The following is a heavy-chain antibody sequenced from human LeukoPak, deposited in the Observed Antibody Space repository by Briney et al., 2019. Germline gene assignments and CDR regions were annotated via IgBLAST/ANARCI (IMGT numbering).Heavy chain of an antibody. V-gene: IGHV1-69*05. D-gene: IGHD4-23*01. J-gene: IGHJ5*02. CDR3: ARDYGGNSGWFDP. CDR1: GCTFSSYA. CDR2: IIPIFGTA. Sequence: SVKVSCKASGCTFSSYAISWVRQAPGQGLEWMGGIIPIFGTANYAQKFQGRVTITTDESTSTAYMELSSLRSEDTAVYYCARDYGGNSGWFDPWGQGTLVTVSS.